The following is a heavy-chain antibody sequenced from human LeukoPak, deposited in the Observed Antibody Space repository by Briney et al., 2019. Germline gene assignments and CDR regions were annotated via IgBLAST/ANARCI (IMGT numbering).Heavy chain of an antibody. CDR1: GYTFTSYG. CDR3: ARMSNYYDSSGEDWFDP. V-gene: IGHV1-18*01. CDR2: ISAYNGNT. Sequence: ASVKVSCKASGYTFTSYGIGWVRQAPGQGLEWMGWISAYNGNTNYAQKLQGRVTMTTDTSTSTAYMELRSLRSDDTAVYYCARMSNYYDSSGEDWFDPWGQGTLVTVSS. J-gene: IGHJ5*02. D-gene: IGHD3-22*01.